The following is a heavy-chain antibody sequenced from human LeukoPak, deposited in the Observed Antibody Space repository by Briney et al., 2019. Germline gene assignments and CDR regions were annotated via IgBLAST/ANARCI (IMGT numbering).Heavy chain of an antibody. Sequence: SETLSLTCTVSGGSITSYYWSWIRQPPGKGLEWIGSIYYSGSTYYNPSLKSRVTISVDTSKNQFSLKLSSVTAADTAVYYCARGKLRYFDWLSPAGWFDPWGQGTLVTVSS. CDR1: GGSITSYY. CDR3: ARGKLRYFDWLSPAGWFDP. D-gene: IGHD3-9*01. CDR2: IYYSGST. V-gene: IGHV4-59*12. J-gene: IGHJ5*02.